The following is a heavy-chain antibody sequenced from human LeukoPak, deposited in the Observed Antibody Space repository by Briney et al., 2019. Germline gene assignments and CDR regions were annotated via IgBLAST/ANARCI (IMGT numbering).Heavy chain of an antibody. J-gene: IGHJ4*02. Sequence: GGSLRLSCAASGFTFSSSDMHWVRQAPGKGLEWVAVISYDATNKYYADSVKGRFTLSRDNSKNTLCLQTNTLRDEDTAVYYCAKASSNYFYYFEYWGQGTLVTVSS. V-gene: IGHV3-30*18. D-gene: IGHD2/OR15-2a*01. CDR1: GFTFSSSD. CDR3: AKASSNYFYYFEY. CDR2: ISYDATNK.